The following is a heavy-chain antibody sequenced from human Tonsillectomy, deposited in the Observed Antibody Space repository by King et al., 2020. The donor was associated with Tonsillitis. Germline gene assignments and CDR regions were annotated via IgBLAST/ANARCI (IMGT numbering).Heavy chain of an antibody. D-gene: IGHD5-24*01. CDR3: AKEGWLQFFDY. CDR2: ISGSGGSK. J-gene: IGHJ4*02. V-gene: IGHV3-23*04. CDR1: GFTFSSYA. Sequence: VQLVESGGGLVQPGGSLRLSCAASGFTFSSYAMSWVRPASGTGLEWVSGISGSGGSKYYADSVKGRFTISRDNSKNTLYLQMNRLRAEDTAVYYCAKEGWLQFFDYWGQGTLVTVSS.